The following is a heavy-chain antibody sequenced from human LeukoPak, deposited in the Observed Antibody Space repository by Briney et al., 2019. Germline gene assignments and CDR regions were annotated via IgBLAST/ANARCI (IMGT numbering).Heavy chain of an antibody. CDR3: ARGGSYYYDSSGPNWFDP. CDR1: GGSISSGGYY. J-gene: IGHJ5*02. Sequence: SQTLSLTCTVSGGSISSGGYYWSWIRQHPGKGLEWIGYIYYSGSTYYNPSLKSRVTISVDTSKNQFSLKLSSVSAADTAVYYCARGGSYYYDSSGPNWFDPWGQGTLVTVSS. CDR2: IYYSGST. D-gene: IGHD3-22*01. V-gene: IGHV4-31*03.